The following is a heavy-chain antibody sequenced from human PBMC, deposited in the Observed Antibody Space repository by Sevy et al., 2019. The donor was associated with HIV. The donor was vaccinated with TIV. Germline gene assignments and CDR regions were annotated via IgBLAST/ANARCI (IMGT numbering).Heavy chain of an antibody. Sequence: GGSLRLSCTASGFTFSTCDIHWVRQAPGKGLEWVAIISYDGNYRYYSDSVRGRFSMSRDNSKNTAYLQMSGLSVEDTAVYYCAKNRPPGGSYFSRHGMDVWGRGTTVTVSS. CDR2: ISYDGNYR. CDR1: GFTFSTCD. V-gene: IGHV3-30*18. J-gene: IGHJ6*02. D-gene: IGHD1-26*01. CDR3: AKNRPPGGSYFSRHGMDV.